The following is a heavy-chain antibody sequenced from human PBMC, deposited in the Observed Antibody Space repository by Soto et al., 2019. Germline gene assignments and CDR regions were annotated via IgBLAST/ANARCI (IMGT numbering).Heavy chain of an antibody. CDR2: IYYSGST. J-gene: IGHJ4*02. CDR1: GGSISSGCYY. V-gene: IGHV4-31*03. CDR3: ARVVINWNGYYFDY. Sequence: SETLSLTCTVSGGSISSGCYYWSWIRQHPGKGMEWIGYIYYSGSTYYNPSLKSRVTISVDTSKNQFSLKLSSVTAADTAVYYCARVVINWNGYYFDYWGQGTLVTVSS. D-gene: IGHD1-20*01.